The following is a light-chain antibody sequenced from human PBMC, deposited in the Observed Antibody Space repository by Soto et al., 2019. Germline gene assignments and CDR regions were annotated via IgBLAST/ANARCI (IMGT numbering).Light chain of an antibody. CDR1: QSVSSSY. V-gene: IGKV3-20*01. CDR3: QQYGSSQGLT. J-gene: IGKJ4*01. CDR2: GAS. Sequence: EIVLTQSPGTLSLSPGERATLSCRASQSVSSSYLAWYQQKPGQAPRLHIYGASSRATGIPDRFSGSGSGTDFTLTISRLEPEDFAVYYCQQYGSSQGLTFGGGTKVDIK.